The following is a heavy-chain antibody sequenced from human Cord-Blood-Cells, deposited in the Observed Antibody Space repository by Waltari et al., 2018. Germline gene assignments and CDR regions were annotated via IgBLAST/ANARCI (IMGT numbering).Heavy chain of an antibody. V-gene: IGHV3-30*18. CDR1: GFTFISYG. Sequence: QVQLVESGGGVVQPGRSLRLSCAAPGFTFISYGMPWVHQNPGKGPEWVAVIAYDGSNKYYADSVKGRFTISRDNSKNTLYLQMNSLRAEDTAVYYCAKDATYYYDSSGYYYYYYYMDVWGKGTTVTVSS. J-gene: IGHJ6*03. CDR2: IAYDGSNK. CDR3: AKDATYYYDSSGYYYYYYYMDV. D-gene: IGHD3-22*01.